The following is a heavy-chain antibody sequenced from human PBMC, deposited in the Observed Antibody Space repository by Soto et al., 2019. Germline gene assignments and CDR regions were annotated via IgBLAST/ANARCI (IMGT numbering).Heavy chain of an antibody. CDR1: GFTFSSYG. J-gene: IGHJ4*02. V-gene: IGHV3-33*01. CDR3: ARDRGRGDYYDSSGYGYFDY. Sequence: QVQLVESGGGVVQPGRSLRLSCAASGFTFSSYGMHWVRQAPGKGLEWVAVIWYDGSNKYYADSVKGRFTISRDNSKNTLYLQMNSLRAEDTAVYYCARDRGRGDYYDSSGYGYFDYWGQGTLVTVSS. D-gene: IGHD3-22*01. CDR2: IWYDGSNK.